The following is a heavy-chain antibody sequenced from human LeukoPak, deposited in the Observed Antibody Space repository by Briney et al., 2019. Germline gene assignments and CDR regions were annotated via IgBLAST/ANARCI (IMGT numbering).Heavy chain of an antibody. Sequence: SETLSLTCTVSGGSISSYYWSWIRQPPGMGLEWIGYIYYSGSTNYNPSLKSRVTISVDTSKNQFSLKLSSVTAADTAVYYCARDFQGKYYYYGMDVWGQGTTVTVSS. D-gene: IGHD4-23*01. V-gene: IGHV4-59*01. CDR3: ARDFQGKYYYYGMDV. CDR1: GGSISSYY. J-gene: IGHJ6*02. CDR2: IYYSGST.